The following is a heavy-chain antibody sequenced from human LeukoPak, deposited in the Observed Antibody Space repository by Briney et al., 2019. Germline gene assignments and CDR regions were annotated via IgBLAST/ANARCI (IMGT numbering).Heavy chain of an antibody. Sequence: GASVKVSCKASGYTLTSYGISWVRQAPGQELVCLGWTNTYNGNTNYAQNFQGRVTMTIDTSTDTAYMELSSLRSEDTAVYYCATVDISYYDSSGPLGYWGQGTLVTVSS. V-gene: IGHV1-18*01. CDR1: GYTLTSYG. J-gene: IGHJ4*02. D-gene: IGHD3-22*01. CDR2: TNTYNGNT. CDR3: ATVDISYYDSSGPLGY.